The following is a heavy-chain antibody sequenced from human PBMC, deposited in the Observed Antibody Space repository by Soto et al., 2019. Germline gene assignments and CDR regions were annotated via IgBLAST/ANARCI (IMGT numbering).Heavy chain of an antibody. Sequence: ASVKVSCKTSGYTFSSYSINWVRQAPGQGLEWMAWISTYSGNTHYAERVQGRVTVTLDKSARTAFMEMRGLTSDDTAVYFCARDIGYYDLWGQGTLVTVSS. V-gene: IGHV1-18*04. CDR2: ISTYSGNT. D-gene: IGHD3-16*02. CDR3: ARDIGYYDL. J-gene: IGHJ4*02. CDR1: GYTFSSYS.